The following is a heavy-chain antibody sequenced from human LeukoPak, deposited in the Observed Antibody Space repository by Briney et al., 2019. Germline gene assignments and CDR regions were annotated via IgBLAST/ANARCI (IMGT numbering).Heavy chain of an antibody. CDR3: VRDWPYGSGKYPTEGSYDY. D-gene: IGHD2-15*01. Sequence: GGSLRLSCAASGFTFSSSWMHWVRQAPGKGLVWVSRINSDGSTTNYADSVKGRFIISRDNAKNTLYLQMNSLRAEDTAFYYCVRDWPYGSGKYPTEGSYDYWGQGTLVTVSS. CDR2: INSDGSTT. V-gene: IGHV3-74*01. J-gene: IGHJ4*02. CDR1: GFTFSSSW.